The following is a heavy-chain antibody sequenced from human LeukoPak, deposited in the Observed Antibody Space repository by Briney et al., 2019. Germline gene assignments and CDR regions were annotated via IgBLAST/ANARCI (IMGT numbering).Heavy chain of an antibody. Sequence: ASVKLSCKASGGTFSSYAISWVRQAPGQGLEWMGGIIPIFGTANYAQKFQGRVTITADESTSTAYMELSSLRSEDTAVYYCARDSESYDSSGYYYGYWGQGTLVTVSS. CDR2: IIPIFGTA. J-gene: IGHJ4*02. CDR3: ARDSESYDSSGYYYGY. CDR1: GGTFSSYA. D-gene: IGHD3-22*01. V-gene: IGHV1-69*13.